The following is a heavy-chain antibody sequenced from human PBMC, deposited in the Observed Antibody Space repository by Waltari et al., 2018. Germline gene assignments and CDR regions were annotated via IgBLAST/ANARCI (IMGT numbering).Heavy chain of an antibody. D-gene: IGHD3-3*02. V-gene: IGHV1-46*01. CDR2: INPIMGSI. CDR1: GYTVTTFY. CDR3: AREGLLVFIGELRYNWFDP. Sequence: QVLLVSSGAEVKKPGASVKASCKASGYTVTTFYMHLVRQAPGQGLEWMGVINPIMGSIPYAQKFLGRVAITLDTSTSTFYMERSSLRSEDTAVYYCAREGLLVFIGELRYNWFDPWGQVTLVTVSS. J-gene: IGHJ5*02.